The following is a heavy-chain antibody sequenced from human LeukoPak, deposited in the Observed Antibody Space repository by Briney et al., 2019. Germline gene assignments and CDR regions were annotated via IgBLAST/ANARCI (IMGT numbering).Heavy chain of an antibody. J-gene: IGHJ4*02. Sequence: GGALRLSCVASGFTFGKYWMSWVRQAPGKGLEWVANIKLDGSEKNYVDSVKGRFTISRDNTKNSLYLQMNSLRAEDTAVFYCARDQYDTWSRRGNFDSWGQGTLVIVSS. CDR1: GFTFGKYW. CDR2: IKLDGSEK. CDR3: ARDQYDTWSRRGNFDS. D-gene: IGHD3-3*01. V-gene: IGHV3-7*03.